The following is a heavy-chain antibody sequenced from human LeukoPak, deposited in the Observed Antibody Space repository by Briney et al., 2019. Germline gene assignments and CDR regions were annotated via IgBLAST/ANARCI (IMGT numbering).Heavy chain of an antibody. J-gene: IGHJ4*02. CDR3: ARDQLPSWSGYYMDYFDY. D-gene: IGHD3-3*01. Sequence: GGSLRLSCAASGFTFSSYWMHWVRQAPGKGLVWVSRINTDGSSTSYADSVKGRFTISRDNAKNTLYLQMNSLRAEDTAVYYCARDQLPSWSGYYMDYFDYWGQGTLVTVSS. V-gene: IGHV3-74*01. CDR1: GFTFSSYW. CDR2: INTDGSST.